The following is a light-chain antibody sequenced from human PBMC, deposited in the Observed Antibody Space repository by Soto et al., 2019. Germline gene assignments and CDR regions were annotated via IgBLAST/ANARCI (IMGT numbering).Light chain of an antibody. CDR1: QSVSSSQ. J-gene: IGKJ5*01. CDR3: QQYGSSPIT. V-gene: IGKV3-20*01. Sequence: EIVLTQSPGTLSLSPGERATLSCRASQSVSSSQVAWYQQKPGQAPGLLIYGASRRATGIPDRFSGSGSGTDFTLTISRLEPEDSAVYCCQQYGSSPITFGQGTRLEI. CDR2: GAS.